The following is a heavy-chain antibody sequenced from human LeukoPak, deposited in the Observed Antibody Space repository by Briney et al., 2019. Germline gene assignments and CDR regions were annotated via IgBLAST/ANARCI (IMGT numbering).Heavy chain of an antibody. Sequence: SQTLSLTCTVSGGSISSGSYYWSWIRQPAGKGLEWIGRIYTSGSTNYNPSLKSRVTISVDTSKNQFSLKLSSVTAADTAVYYCVRCGGYSYGSDVDYWGQGTLVTVSS. CDR2: IYTSGST. CDR1: GGSISSGSYY. CDR3: VRCGGYSYGSDVDY. D-gene: IGHD5-18*01. V-gene: IGHV4-61*02. J-gene: IGHJ4*02.